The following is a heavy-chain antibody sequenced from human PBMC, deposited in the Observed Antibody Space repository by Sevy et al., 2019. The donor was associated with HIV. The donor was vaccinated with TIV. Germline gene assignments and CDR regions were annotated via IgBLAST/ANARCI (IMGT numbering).Heavy chain of an antibody. J-gene: IGHJ4*02. CDR1: GFTFSIFG. CDR2: ITSKSDYI. D-gene: IGHD1-26*01. Sequence: GGSLRLTCTASGFTFSIFGMNWVRQAPGKGLEWVSSITSKSDYIFYADSVKGRFTISRDNAKNSLYLQMNSLRAEDTAMYYCARLGATGEVFDYWAQGALVIVSS. CDR3: ARLGATGEVFDY. V-gene: IGHV3-21*01.